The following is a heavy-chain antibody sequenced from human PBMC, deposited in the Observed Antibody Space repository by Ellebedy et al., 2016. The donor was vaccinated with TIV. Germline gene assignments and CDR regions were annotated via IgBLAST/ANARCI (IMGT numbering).Heavy chain of an antibody. CDR1: GYKFITYW. D-gene: IGHD1-1*01. CDR2: IYPGDSDT. CDR3: ARLEATGRELSHIDY. J-gene: IGHJ4*02. V-gene: IGHV5-51*01. Sequence: GGSLRLXXKTAGYKFITYWIGWVRQMPGNGLEWMGMIYPGDSDTRYSPALQGQVTIAVDKSTTTAYLQWSSLRASDTAMYYCARLEATGRELSHIDYWGQGTLVTVSS.